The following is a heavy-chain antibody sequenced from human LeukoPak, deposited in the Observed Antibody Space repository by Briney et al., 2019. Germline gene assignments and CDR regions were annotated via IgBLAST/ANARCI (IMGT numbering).Heavy chain of an antibody. Sequence: PRGSLRLSCTASGFTFSNYGMHWVRQAPGKGLEWVAVMWVWNDGSNEYYADSVKGRFTIARDNSKNTLYLQMVSLRAEDTADYYCARDRFPHDDAHYGMDVWGQGTTVTVSS. D-gene: IGHD3-16*01. V-gene: IGHV3-33*01. CDR1: GFTFSNYG. J-gene: IGHJ6*02. CDR3: ARDRFPHDDAHYGMDV. CDR2: MWVWNDGSNE.